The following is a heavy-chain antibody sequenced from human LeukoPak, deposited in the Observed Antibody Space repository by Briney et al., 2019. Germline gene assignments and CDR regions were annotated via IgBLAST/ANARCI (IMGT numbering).Heavy chain of an antibody. Sequence: ASVKVSCKASGYTFTGYYMHWVRQAPGQGMEWMGWINPNSGGTNYAKTFQGRVTMTRDTSISTAYMELSRLRSDDTAVYYCARRGTVTRGAYYDYGMDGWGQGTTVT. J-gene: IGHJ6*02. V-gene: IGHV1-2*02. D-gene: IGHD4-17*01. CDR2: INPNSGGT. CDR3: ARRGTVTRGAYYDYGMDG. CDR1: GYTFTGYY.